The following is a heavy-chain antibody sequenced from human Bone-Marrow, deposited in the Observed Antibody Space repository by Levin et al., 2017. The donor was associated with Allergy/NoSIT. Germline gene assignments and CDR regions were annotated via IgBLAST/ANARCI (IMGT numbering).Heavy chain of an antibody. J-gene: IGHJ4*02. V-gene: IGHV3-30*03. CDR1: RFTFSDYG. D-gene: IGHD2-8*02. CDR3: ARDGGVQVGGDY. Sequence: GESLKISCTASRFTFSDYGMNWVRQAPGKGLEWVAGISHDGGNKNYGDSVKGRFTISRDNSKNTLFLQMNSLRGEDTAVYYCARDGGVQVGGDYVGQGTLVTVSS. CDR2: ISHDGGNK.